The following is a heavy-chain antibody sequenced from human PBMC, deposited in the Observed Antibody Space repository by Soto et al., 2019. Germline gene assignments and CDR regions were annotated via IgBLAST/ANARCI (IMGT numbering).Heavy chain of an antibody. Sequence: QVQLVQSGAEVKKPGASVKVSCKASGYTFTSYYMHWVRQAPGQGLEWMGIINPSGGSTSYAQKFQCRVTMTRDTSTITVYMELSSLRSEDTAVYYCARDPRRTYYYDSSGYYHDAFDIWGQGTMVTVSS. CDR1: GYTFTSYY. CDR2: INPSGGST. CDR3: ARDPRRTYYYDSSGYYHDAFDI. V-gene: IGHV1-46*01. J-gene: IGHJ3*02. D-gene: IGHD3-22*01.